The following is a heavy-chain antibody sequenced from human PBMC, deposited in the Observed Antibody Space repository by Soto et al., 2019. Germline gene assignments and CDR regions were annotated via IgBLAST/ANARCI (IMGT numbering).Heavy chain of an antibody. V-gene: IGHV3-7*01. CDR1: GFTFSSYW. D-gene: IGHD1-26*01. J-gene: IGHJ4*02. CDR3: ARVHKRGATWPWYFDY. Sequence: GGSLRLSCAASGFTFSSYWMSWVRQAPGKGLEWVANIKQDGSEKYYVDSVKGRFTISRDNAKNSLYLQMNSLRAEDTAVYYCARVHKRGATWPWYFDYWGQGTLVTVSS. CDR2: IKQDGSEK.